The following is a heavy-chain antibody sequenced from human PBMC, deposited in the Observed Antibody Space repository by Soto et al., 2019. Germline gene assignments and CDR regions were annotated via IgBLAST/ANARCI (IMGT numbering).Heavy chain of an antibody. V-gene: IGHV4-4*07. CDR3: ARELRAATPGGTYWYFDL. CDR1: GGSISSYY. D-gene: IGHD1-26*01. CDR2: IYTSGST. Sequence: QVQLQESGPGLVKPSETLSLTCTVSGGSISSYYWSWIRQPAGKGLEWIGRIYTSGSTNYNPSLKSRVTMSVDTSKNQFSLKLSSVTAADTAVYYCARELRAATPGGTYWYFDLWGRGTLVTVSS. J-gene: IGHJ2*01.